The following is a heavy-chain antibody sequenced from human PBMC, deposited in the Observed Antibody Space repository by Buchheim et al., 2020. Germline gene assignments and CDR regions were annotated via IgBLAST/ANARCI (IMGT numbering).Heavy chain of an antibody. D-gene: IGHD5-24*01. CDR2: ISYDGSNK. V-gene: IGHV3-30*18. Sequence: QVQLVESGGGVVQPGRSLRLSCAASGFTFSSYGMHWVRQAPGKGLEWVAVISYDGSNKSYADSVKGRFTISRDNSKNTLYMQMNSLRAEDTAVYYCAKDRVGDGYNSYFDYWGQGTL. CDR1: GFTFSSYG. J-gene: IGHJ4*02. CDR3: AKDRVGDGYNSYFDY.